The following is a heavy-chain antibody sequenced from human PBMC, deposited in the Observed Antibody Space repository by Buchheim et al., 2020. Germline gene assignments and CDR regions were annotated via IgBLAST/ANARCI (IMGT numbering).Heavy chain of an antibody. D-gene: IGHD3-22*01. CDR1: GGTFSSYT. CDR2: IIPILGIA. V-gene: IGHV1-69*02. Sequence: QVQLVQSGAEVKKPGSSVKVSCKASGGTFSSYTISWVRQAPGQGLEWMGRIIPILGIANYAQKFQGRVTITADKSTSTAYMELSSLRSEDTAVYYCARVLNYYDSSGIWRGYFDYWGQGTL. J-gene: IGHJ4*02. CDR3: ARVLNYYDSSGIWRGYFDY.